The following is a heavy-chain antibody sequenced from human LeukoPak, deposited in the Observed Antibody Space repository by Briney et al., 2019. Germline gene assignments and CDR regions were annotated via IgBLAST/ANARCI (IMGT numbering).Heavy chain of an antibody. D-gene: IGHD6-13*01. CDR1: GGTFSSYA. J-gene: IGHJ5*02. CDR3: ASGYSSSWYVEWFDP. V-gene: IGHV1-69*04. Sequence: ASVKVSCTASGGTFSSYAISWVRQAPGQGLEWMGRIIPILGIANYAQKFQGRVTITADKSTSTAYMELSSLRSEDTAVYYCASGYSSSWYVEWFDPWGQGTLVTVSS. CDR2: IIPILGIA.